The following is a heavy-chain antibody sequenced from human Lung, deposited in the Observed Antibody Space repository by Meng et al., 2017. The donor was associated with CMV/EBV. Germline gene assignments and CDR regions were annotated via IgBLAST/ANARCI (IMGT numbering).Heavy chain of an antibody. CDR2: LQFDGSNK. CDR3: AKGRVNTAMAHGFDY. J-gene: IGHJ4*02. D-gene: IGHD5-18*01. Sequence: GGSXRLXCTASGFTFSSYGMHWVRQAPGKGLEWVTFLQFDGSNKYYADSVKGRFTISRDNSKNTLYLQMNSLRTEDTAVYYCAKGRVNTAMAHGFDYWGQGXLVTVSS. CDR1: GFTFSSYG. V-gene: IGHV3-30*02.